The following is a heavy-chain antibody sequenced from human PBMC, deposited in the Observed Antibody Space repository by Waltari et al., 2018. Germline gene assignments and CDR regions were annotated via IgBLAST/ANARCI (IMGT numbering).Heavy chain of an antibody. J-gene: IGHJ4*02. D-gene: IGHD1-26*01. Sequence: VQLVESGGGLVQPGGSLTLSCAASGFPLSGSAMHWVRQASGKGLEWVGRSRSKANSYATAYSSSVKGRFTISRDDSKNTAYLQMNSLKTEDTAVYYCTRTEPSPDYWGQVTLVTVSS. CDR1: GFPLSGSA. CDR3: TRTEPSPDY. CDR2: SRSKANSYAT. V-gene: IGHV3-73*01.